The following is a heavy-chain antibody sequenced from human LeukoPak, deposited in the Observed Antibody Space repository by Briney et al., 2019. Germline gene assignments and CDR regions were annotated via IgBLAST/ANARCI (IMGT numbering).Heavy chain of an antibody. D-gene: IGHD3-10*01. J-gene: IGHJ6*03. CDR2: IIPIFGTA. CDR3: ARGYYYGSGRYGPNYYYMDV. CDR1: GGTFSSYA. V-gene: IGHV1-69*06. Sequence: ASVKVSCKASGGTFSSYAISWVRQAPGQGLEWMGGIIPIFGTANYAQKFQGRVTITADKSTSTAYMELSSLRSEDTAVYYCARGYYYGSGRYGPNYYYMDVWGKGTTVTVSS.